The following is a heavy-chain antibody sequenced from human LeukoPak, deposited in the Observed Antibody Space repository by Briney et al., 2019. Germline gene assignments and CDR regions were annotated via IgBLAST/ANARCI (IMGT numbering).Heavy chain of an antibody. CDR1: GFTFSNYW. J-gene: IGHJ4*02. CDR2: INIDGATT. Sequence: PEGSLRLSCAASGFTFSNYWLHWVRQAPGKGLVWVSRINIDGATTTYADSVRGRFTVSRDNAQNTLWLQMNSLRAEDTALYYCARETAVSGGIFFDYWGQGTLVTVSS. CDR3: ARETAVSGGIFFDY. D-gene: IGHD3-9*01. V-gene: IGHV3-74*01.